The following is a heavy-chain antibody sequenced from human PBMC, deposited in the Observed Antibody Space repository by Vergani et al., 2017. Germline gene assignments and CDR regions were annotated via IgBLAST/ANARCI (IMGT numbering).Heavy chain of an antibody. CDR1: GFSFNSYW. Sequence: EVQLVESGGVVVQPGGSLRLSCSASGFSFNSYWMHWVRQVPGKGLLWVSRIKSDGSITAYADSVKGRFTISRDNAQNTLYLQMNSLRAEDTAVYYCAREGWELLRAFDIWGQGTMVTVSS. CDR2: IKSDGSIT. D-gene: IGHD1-26*01. J-gene: IGHJ3*02. V-gene: IGHV3-74*03. CDR3: AREGWELLRAFDI.